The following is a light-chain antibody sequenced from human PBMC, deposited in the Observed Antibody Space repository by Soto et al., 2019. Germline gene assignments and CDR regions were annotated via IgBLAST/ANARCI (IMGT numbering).Light chain of an antibody. Sequence: DIVLTQSPGTLSLSPGERAMLSCRASQRVRSTSLSWYQQKPGQAPRLLIFGAASRATGVPARFSGSGSGTDFTFVISGLEPEDFAVYYCQQYGNSPYTFGQGTKV. CDR3: QQYGNSPYT. V-gene: IGKV3-20*01. CDR2: GAA. CDR1: QRVRSTS. J-gene: IGKJ2*01.